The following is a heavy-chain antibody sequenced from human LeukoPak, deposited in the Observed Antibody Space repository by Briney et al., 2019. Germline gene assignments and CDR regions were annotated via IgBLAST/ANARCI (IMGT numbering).Heavy chain of an antibody. CDR1: GFTLRTFW. CDR2: INQGGGDT. Sequence: GGSLRLSYAASGFTLRTFWMSWVRQAPGKGLEWVASINQGGGDTYYVESVKGRFTISRDNAMNSFSLQMNSLRAEDTAVYYCARLIGDRTIYDYWGQGTLVTVSS. CDR3: ARLIGDRTIYDY. J-gene: IGHJ4*02. V-gene: IGHV3-7*01. D-gene: IGHD6-6*01.